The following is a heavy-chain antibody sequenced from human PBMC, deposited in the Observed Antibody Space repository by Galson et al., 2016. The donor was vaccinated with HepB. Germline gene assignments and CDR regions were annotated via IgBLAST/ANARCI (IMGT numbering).Heavy chain of an antibody. V-gene: IGHV6-1*01. D-gene: IGHD5-12*01. CDR2: TYYRSKWSS. J-gene: IGHJ4*02. Sequence: CAISGDSVSRNTAAWNWIRQSPSRGLEWLGRTYYRSKWSSDYAVSMKSRITINADTFMNQFSLQLNSVTPEDTAVYYCASGTGAYVQWGQGTLVTVSS. CDR3: ASGTGAYVQ. CDR1: GDSVSRNTAA.